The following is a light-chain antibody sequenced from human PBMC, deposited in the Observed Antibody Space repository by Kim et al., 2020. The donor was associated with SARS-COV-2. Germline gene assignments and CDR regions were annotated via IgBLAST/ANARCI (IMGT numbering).Light chain of an antibody. CDR2: KAS. CDR1: QTISTF. V-gene: IGKV1-5*03. Sequence: DIQMTQSPSTLSASVGDRVTITCRASQTISTFLAWHQQKPGKAPKVLIYKASSLQSGVPSRFSGSGSGTEFTLTINSLQPDDFATYFCQQYKTYSWTFGQGTKVEIK. J-gene: IGKJ1*01. CDR3: QQYKTYSWT.